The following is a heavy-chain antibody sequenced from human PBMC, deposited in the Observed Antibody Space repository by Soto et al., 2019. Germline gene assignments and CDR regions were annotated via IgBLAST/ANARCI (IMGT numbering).Heavy chain of an antibody. CDR3: AKGGAQLLHYNWFDP. D-gene: IGHD2-2*01. Sequence: PGGSLRLSCAASGFTFGTYPMNWVRRAPGKGLEWVSGMNSVGGIIYNADSVKGRFTISRDNSKNTLYLQMNSLRAEDTAVYYCAKGGAQLLHYNWFDPWGQGTLVTVSS. CDR1: GFTFGTYP. J-gene: IGHJ5*02. CDR2: MNSVGGII. V-gene: IGHV3-23*01.